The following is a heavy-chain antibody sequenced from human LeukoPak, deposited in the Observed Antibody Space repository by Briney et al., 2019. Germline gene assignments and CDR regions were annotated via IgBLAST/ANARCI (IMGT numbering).Heavy chain of an antibody. V-gene: IGHV3-48*03. Sequence: GGSLRLSCAASGFTFSSYEMSWVRQAPGKGLEWVSYISSSGSTIYYADSVKGRFTISRDNAKNSLYLQMNSLRAEDTAVYYCAREAVVGAFDYWGQGTLVTVSS. J-gene: IGHJ4*02. CDR2: ISSSGSTI. CDR3: AREAVVGAFDY. CDR1: GFTFSSYE. D-gene: IGHD1-26*01.